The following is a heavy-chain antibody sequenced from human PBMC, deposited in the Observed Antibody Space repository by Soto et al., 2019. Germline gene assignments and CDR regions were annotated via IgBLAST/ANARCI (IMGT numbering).Heavy chain of an antibody. J-gene: IGHJ6*02. Sequence: SETLSLTCTVSGGSVSSGDYFWSWLRLSPGRRLEWIAYIYYSGSTNYNPSLKSRATISVDTSKSQVSLTLTSMTTADAALYYCARSPNYYYYGFDVWGQGTAVTVS. D-gene: IGHD3-10*01. CDR1: GGSVSSGDYF. CDR3: ARSPNYYYYGFDV. CDR2: IYYSGST. V-gene: IGHV4-61*08.